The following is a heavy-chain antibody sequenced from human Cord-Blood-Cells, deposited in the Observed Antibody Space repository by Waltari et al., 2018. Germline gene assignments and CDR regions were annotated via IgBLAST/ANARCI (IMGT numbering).Heavy chain of an antibody. J-gene: IGHJ4*02. Sequence: EVQLVESGGGLVQPGGSLRLSCAASGFTFSSYDMHWVLQATGKGLEWVSAIGTAGDTYYPGSVKGRFTISRENAKNSLYLQMNSLRAGDTAVYYCARASTRGYSGYDYWGQGTLVTVSS. CDR1: GFTFSSYD. CDR2: IGTAGDT. D-gene: IGHD5-12*01. CDR3: ARASTRGYSGYDY. V-gene: IGHV3-13*01.